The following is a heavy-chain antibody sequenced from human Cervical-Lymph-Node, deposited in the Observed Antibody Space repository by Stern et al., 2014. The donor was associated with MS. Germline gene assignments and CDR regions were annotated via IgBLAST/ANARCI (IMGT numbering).Heavy chain of an antibody. CDR2: INSSGGT. Sequence: HVQLQQWCAGLLRPSETLSLTCAVHGASFSANYWSWLRQTPGKGLEWIGEINSSGGTAYNPSLMRRAALAVAPSRNQCSRKLSSLAAADTAMYYCARERKVERSARLLVSFDVWGQGTLVTVSS. J-gene: IGHJ3*01. CDR3: ARERKVERSARLLVSFDV. V-gene: IGHV4-34*01. CDR1: GASFSANY. D-gene: IGHD1-1*01.